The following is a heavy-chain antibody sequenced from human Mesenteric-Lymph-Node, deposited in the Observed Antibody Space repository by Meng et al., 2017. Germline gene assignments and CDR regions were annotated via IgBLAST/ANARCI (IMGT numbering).Heavy chain of an antibody. CDR3: ARGKQDAWELLAY. CDR1: GVSISSNIP. J-gene: IGHJ4*02. D-gene: IGHD1-26*01. V-gene: IGHV4-4*02. Sequence: QVRWQYPGPGLVKPSGTLSLTCGVSGVSISSNIPWTWVRQTPGKGLGWIGDIDDSGSTNYNPSLNSRISISLDKSKNHFSLKVNSVTAADTAVYYCARGKQDAWELLAYWGQGALVTVSS. CDR2: IDDSGST.